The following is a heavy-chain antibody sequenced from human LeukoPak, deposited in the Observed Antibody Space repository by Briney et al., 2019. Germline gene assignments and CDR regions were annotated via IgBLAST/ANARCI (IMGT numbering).Heavy chain of an antibody. CDR3: AREIGYYFDY. CDR2: IYYSGST. CDR1: GGSISSYY. D-gene: IGHD2/OR15-2a*01. V-gene: IGHV4-59*06. Sequence: SETLSLTCTVSGGSISSYYWSWIRQPAGKGLEWIGYIYYSGSTYYNPSLKSRVTISVDTSKNQFSLKLSSVTAADTAVYYCAREIGYYFDYWGQGTLVTVSS. J-gene: IGHJ4*02.